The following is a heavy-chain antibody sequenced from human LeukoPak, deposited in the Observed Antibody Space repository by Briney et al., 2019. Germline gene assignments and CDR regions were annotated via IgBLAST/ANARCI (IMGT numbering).Heavy chain of an antibody. CDR1: GFTFSSYG. J-gene: IGHJ4*02. V-gene: IGHV3-30*03. Sequence: GRSLRLSCAASGFTFSSYGMHWVRQAPGKGLEWVAVISYDGSNKYYADSVKGRFTISRDNSKNTLYLQMNSLRAEDTAVYYCARGARKGDDYGGFFDYWGQGTLVPISS. D-gene: IGHD4-23*01. CDR2: ISYDGSNK. CDR3: ARGARKGDDYGGFFDY.